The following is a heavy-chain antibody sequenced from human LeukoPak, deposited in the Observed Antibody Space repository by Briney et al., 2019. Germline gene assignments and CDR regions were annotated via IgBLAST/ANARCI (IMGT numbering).Heavy chain of an antibody. CDR3: ARGPKYYDFWGGYSVTLDY. D-gene: IGHD3-3*01. CDR1: GGSISSYY. V-gene: IGHV4-4*07. Sequence: PSETLSLTCTVSGGSISSYYWSWLRQPAGKGLEWIGRIYTSGSTNYNPSLKSRVTMSVDTSKNQFSLKLSSVTAADTAVYYCARGPKYYDFWGGYSVTLDYWGQGTLVTVSS. CDR2: IYTSGST. J-gene: IGHJ4*02.